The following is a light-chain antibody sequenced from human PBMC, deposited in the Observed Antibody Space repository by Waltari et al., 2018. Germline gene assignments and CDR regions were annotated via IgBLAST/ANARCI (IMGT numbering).Light chain of an antibody. J-gene: IGKJ4*01. CDR1: QSLLHSNGYNY. CDR3: MQALQTPPT. Sequence: DIVMTQSPLSLPVTPGDPASISCSPSQSLLHSNGYNYLDWYLQKPGQSPQLLIYLGSNRASGVPDRFSGSGSGTDFTLKISRVEAEDVGVYYCMQALQTPPTFGGGTKVEIK. CDR2: LGS. V-gene: IGKV2-28*01.